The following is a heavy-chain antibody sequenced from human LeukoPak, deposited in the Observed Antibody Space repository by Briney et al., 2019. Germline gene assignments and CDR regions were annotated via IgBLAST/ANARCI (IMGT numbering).Heavy chain of an antibody. V-gene: IGHV1-2*02. Sequence: SVNVSRKSSGFTFTDHYIHRVRQAAGQGLEGMGYIGPHSTFTSSPQEVQGRFTMTSDAPMHTPYMELTRLSSDDTPGHYCRREGGGPLSIDFVYWGEGTLVTVSS. J-gene: IGHJ4*02. CDR1: GFTFTDHY. CDR3: RREGGGPLSIDFVY. D-gene: IGHD2/OR15-2a*01. CDR2: IGPHSTFT.